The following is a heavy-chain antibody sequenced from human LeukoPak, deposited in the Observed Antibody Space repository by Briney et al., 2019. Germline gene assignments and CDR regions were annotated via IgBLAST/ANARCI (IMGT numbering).Heavy chain of an antibody. D-gene: IGHD5-12*01. J-gene: IGHJ4*02. CDR2: ISSSSSYI. V-gene: IGHV3-21*01. Sequence: GGSLRLSCAASGFTFSSYSMNWVRQAPGKGLEWVSSISSSSSYIYYADSVKGRFTISRDNAKNSLYLQMNSLRAEDTAVYYCARDRSEDSGYRSYFDYWGQGTLVTVSS. CDR1: GFTFSSYS. CDR3: ARDRSEDSGYRSYFDY.